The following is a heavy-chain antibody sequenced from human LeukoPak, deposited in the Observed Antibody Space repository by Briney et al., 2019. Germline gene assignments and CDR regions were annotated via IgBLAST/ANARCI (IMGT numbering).Heavy chain of an antibody. CDR1: GYTLTGYY. CDR3: ARGRGTMVRGVIIAHYYYGMDV. Sequence: ASVKVSCKASGYTLTGYYMHWVRQATGQGLEWMGWMNPNSGNTGYAQKFQGRVTMTRNTSISTAYMELSSLRSEDTAVYYCARGRGTMVRGVIIAHYYYGMDVWGQGTTVTVSS. CDR2: MNPNSGNT. J-gene: IGHJ6*02. V-gene: IGHV1-8*02. D-gene: IGHD3-10*01.